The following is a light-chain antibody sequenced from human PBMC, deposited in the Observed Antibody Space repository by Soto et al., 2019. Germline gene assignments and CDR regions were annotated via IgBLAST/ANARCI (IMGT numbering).Light chain of an antibody. CDR2: FGS. CDR1: QDIGNL. CDR3: QQADSFPLT. J-gene: IGKJ4*01. V-gene: IGKV1-12*01. Sequence: DIQMTQSPSSVSASVGDRVTLTCRASQDIGNLLAWYQQKPGKAPKLLIYFGSNLQTGVPSRFSCSGSGTDFTLTISSLQPEDLATYYCQQADSFPLTFGRGTRVEIK.